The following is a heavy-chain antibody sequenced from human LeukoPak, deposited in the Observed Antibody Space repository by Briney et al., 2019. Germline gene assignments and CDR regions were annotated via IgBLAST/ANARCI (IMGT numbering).Heavy chain of an antibody. CDR3: ARGDYYGSGSYYQSPPDY. D-gene: IGHD3-10*01. Sequence: SETLSLTCTVSGGSISRSSYYWGWIRQPPGKGLEWIGSIYYSGSTYYNPSLKSRVTISVDTSKNQFSLKLSSVTAADTAVYYCARGDYYGSGSYYQSPPDYWGQGTLVTVSS. CDR2: IYYSGST. J-gene: IGHJ4*02. CDR1: GGSISRSSYY. V-gene: IGHV4-39*01.